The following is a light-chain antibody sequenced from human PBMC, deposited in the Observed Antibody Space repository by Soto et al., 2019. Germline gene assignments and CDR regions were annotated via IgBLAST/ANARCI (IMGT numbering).Light chain of an antibody. CDR2: KAS. CDR1: QSISSW. J-gene: IGKJ1*01. V-gene: IGKV1-5*03. CDR3: QQYNSYWT. Sequence: DIQMTQSPSTLSASVGDRVTITCRASQSISSWLAWYQQKPGKAPKLLIYKASSLESGVPSRFSGSGSGTEFNLTISSLQPDDVTTYYGQQYNSYWTFGQGTKVEIK.